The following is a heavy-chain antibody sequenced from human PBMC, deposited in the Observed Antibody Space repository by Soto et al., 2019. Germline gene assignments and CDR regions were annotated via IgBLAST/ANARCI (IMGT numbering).Heavy chain of an antibody. V-gene: IGHV1-58*01. CDR1: GFTFTSSA. CDR3: AADLPYGSGSYYGMDV. Sequence: SVKVSCKASGFTFTSSAVQWVRQARGQRLEWIGWIVVGSGNTNYAQKFQESVTITRDMSTSTAYMELSSLRSEDTAVYYCAADLPYGSGSYYGMDVWGQGTTVTVSS. J-gene: IGHJ6*02. D-gene: IGHD3-10*01. CDR2: IVVGSGNT.